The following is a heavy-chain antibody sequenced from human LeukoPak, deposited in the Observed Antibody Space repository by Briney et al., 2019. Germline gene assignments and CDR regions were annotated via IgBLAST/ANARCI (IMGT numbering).Heavy chain of an antibody. CDR3: ARFGEELLWFGELPINDY. V-gene: IGHV1-18*01. CDR1: GGTFSSYA. CDR2: ISAYNGNT. D-gene: IGHD3-10*01. J-gene: IGHJ4*02. Sequence: GASVKVSCKASGGTFSSYAISWVRQAPGQGLEWMGWISAYNGNTNYAQKLQGRVTMTTDTSTSTAYMELRSLRSDDTAVYYCARFGEELLWFGELPINDYWGQGTLVTVSS.